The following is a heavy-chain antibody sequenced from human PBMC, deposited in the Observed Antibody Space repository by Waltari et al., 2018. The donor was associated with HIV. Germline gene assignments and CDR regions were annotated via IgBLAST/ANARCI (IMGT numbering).Heavy chain of an antibody. CDR1: RATFSHYY. CDR2: IGPSGGTT. CDR3: ARGVPVDTTMGKYYYYAMDV. Sequence: VQLVQPGAQVKKPGAAVKVSCKDSRATFSHYYMNWLRQSPGQGLEWMGIIGPSGGTTNYAQKFQGRVTMTRDTSTSTVYMALSSLRSEDTAIYYCARGVPVDTTMGKYYYYAMDVWGQGTTVTVSS. J-gene: IGHJ6*02. V-gene: IGHV1-46*01. D-gene: IGHD5-18*01.